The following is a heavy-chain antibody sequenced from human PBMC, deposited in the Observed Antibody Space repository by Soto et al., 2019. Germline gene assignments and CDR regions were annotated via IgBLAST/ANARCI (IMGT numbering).Heavy chain of an antibody. J-gene: IGHJ5*02. CDR3: ASDTTPRSDIVVVPAAKANWFDP. D-gene: IGHD2-2*01. CDR1: GGTFSSYA. CDR2: IIPIFGTA. V-gene: IGHV1-69*01. Sequence: QVQLVQSGAEVKKPGSSVKVSCKASGGTFSSYAISWVRQAPGQGLEWMGGIIPIFGTANYAQKFQGRVTITADESTSTAYMELSSLRSEDTAVYYCASDTTPRSDIVVVPAAKANWFDPWGQGTLVTVSS.